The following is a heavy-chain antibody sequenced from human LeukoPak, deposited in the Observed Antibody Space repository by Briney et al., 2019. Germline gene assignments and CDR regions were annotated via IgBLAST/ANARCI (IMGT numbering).Heavy chain of an antibody. J-gene: IGHJ4*02. CDR3: ARHLSGYSYVY. V-gene: IGHV5-51*01. CDR1: GFSFATDW. Sequence: GESLKISCKGSGFSFATDWIAWVRQMPGKGLQWMGIIYPGDSDTRYSPSFQGQVTISADKSTSTAYLQWSSLKASDTAIYYCARHLSGYSYVYWGLGTLVTVSS. D-gene: IGHD5-18*01. CDR2: IYPGDSDT.